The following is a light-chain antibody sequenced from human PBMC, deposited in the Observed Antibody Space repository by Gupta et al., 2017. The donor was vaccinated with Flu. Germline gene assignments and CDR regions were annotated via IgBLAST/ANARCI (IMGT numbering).Light chain of an antibody. CDR3: QQYDDWPPIT. CDR2: GAS. V-gene: IGKV3-15*01. Sequence: EIVMTQSTDTLSVSPGERATLSCRASQSISSNVAWYQHKPGLAPRLLIFGASTRATGIADRFSGSGSGTEFTLTISSLESEDFAVYYCQQYDDWPPITFGQGTRLEIK. J-gene: IGKJ5*01. CDR1: QSISSN.